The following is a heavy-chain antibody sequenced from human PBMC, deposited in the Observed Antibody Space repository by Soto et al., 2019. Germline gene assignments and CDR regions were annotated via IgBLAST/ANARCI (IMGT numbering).Heavy chain of an antibody. CDR1: GFTFGTTD. CDR2: IYGSGGIT. D-gene: IGHD3-10*01. J-gene: IGHJ5*02. V-gene: IGHV3-23*01. Sequence: QLLQSGGGLVQPGGSLTLSCAASGFTFGTTDMSWVRQAPGEGLEWVSTIYGSGGITYYADSVKGRFTISRDNSRNTVYLQMNSPRGDDTALYYCVKNSGWFNTWGQGALVTVSS. CDR3: VKNSGWFNT.